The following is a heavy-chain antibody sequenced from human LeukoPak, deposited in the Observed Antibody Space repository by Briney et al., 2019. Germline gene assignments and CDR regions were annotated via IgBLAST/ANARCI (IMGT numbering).Heavy chain of an antibody. J-gene: IGHJ4*02. V-gene: IGHV4-4*07. CDR2: IFTSGNT. CDR3: ARRGGYYLSPYDY. Sequence: SETLSLTCTVSGGSISTFYWTWIRQPAGKGLEWIGRIFTSGNTNYNPSLKSRVTLSVDTSKNHFSLNLSSLTAADTAVYYCARRGGYYLSPYDYWGQGTLVTVSS. D-gene: IGHD3-3*01. CDR1: GGSISTFY.